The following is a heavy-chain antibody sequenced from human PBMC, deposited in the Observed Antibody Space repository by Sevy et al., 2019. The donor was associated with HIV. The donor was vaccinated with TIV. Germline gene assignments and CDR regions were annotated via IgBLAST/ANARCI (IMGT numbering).Heavy chain of an antibody. V-gene: IGHV3-30-3*01. Sequence: GGSLRLSCTASGFTFSTHAAHWVRQAPGKGLEWVAVISYDGHRKYYAVSVKGRFTISRDNSKSALYMDMNSLRPDDTARYYCARGGSGSFDPFYYYYDMDVWGQGTTVTVSS. CDR1: GFTFSTHA. J-gene: IGHJ6*02. CDR2: ISYDGHRK. CDR3: ARGGSGSFDPFYYYYDMDV. D-gene: IGHD3-10*01.